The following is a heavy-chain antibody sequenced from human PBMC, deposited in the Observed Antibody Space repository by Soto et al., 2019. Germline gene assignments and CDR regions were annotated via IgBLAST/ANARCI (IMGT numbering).Heavy chain of an antibody. CDR3: ARHVPESGYYSGMDV. Sequence: QVQLVQSGAEVKKPGSSVKVSCKASGGTFSSYAISWVRQAPGQGLEWMGGIIPIFGTANYAQKFQGRVTITPEESTSTAYMELSSMRSEDTAVYYCARHVPESGYYSGMDVWGQGTTVTVSS. CDR2: IIPIFGTA. CDR1: GGTFSSYA. D-gene: IGHD2-2*01. J-gene: IGHJ6*02. V-gene: IGHV1-69*05.